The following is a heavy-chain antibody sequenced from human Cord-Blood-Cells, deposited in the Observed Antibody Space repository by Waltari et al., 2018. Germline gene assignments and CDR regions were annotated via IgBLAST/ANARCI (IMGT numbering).Heavy chain of an antibody. D-gene: IGHD3-22*01. CDR2: INHSGST. J-gene: IGHJ3*02. V-gene: IGHV4-34*01. CDR3: AREHYDSSGYGAFDI. Sequence: QVQLQQWGAGLLKPSETLSLTCAVYGGSFSGYYWSWIRQPPGKGLEWIGEINHSGSTTYSPSLKSRVTISVDTSKNQFSLKLSSVTAADTAVYYCAREHYDSSGYGAFDIWGQGTMVTVSS. CDR1: GGSFSGYY.